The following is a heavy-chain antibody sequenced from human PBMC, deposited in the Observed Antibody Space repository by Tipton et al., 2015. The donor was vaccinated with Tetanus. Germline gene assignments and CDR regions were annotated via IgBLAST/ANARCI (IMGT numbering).Heavy chain of an antibody. Sequence: SLRLSCAASGFTFNKYWMHWVRQAPGKGLLWISRINPDGRRTNYADSVKGRFTISRDNAKNTVYLQMNSLRAEDTAVYFCARRSLTNYGLDVWGQGIPVTVSS. CDR2: INPDGRRT. D-gene: IGHD1-1*01. V-gene: IGHV3-74*01. CDR3: ARRSLTNYGLDV. CDR1: GFTFNKYW. J-gene: IGHJ6*02.